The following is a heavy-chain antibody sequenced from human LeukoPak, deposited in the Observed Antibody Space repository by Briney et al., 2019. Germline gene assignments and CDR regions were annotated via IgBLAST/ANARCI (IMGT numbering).Heavy chain of an antibody. CDR3: AKDRGNTMVRGITAFDY. CDR2: ISGSGGTT. Sequence: GGSLRLSCAASGWTFSSYAMSWVRQAPGKGLEWVSGISGSGGTTYYADSVKGRFTISRDNSKNTLYLQMNSLRAEDTAVYYCAKDRGNTMVRGITAFDYWGQGTLVTVSS. J-gene: IGHJ4*02. D-gene: IGHD3-10*01. CDR1: GWTFSSYA. V-gene: IGHV3-23*01.